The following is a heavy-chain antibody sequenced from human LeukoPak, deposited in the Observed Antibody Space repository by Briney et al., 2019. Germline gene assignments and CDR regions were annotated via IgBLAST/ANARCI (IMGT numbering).Heavy chain of an antibody. Sequence: PGGSLRLSCAASGFIFSSWAMSWVRQAPGKGLEWVSAVSPSGDTTYYADSVKGRFTISRDNSKNTLYLQMNSLRAEDTAVYYCAKEGCTRCTPFVDYWGQGILVTVSS. J-gene: IGHJ4*02. D-gene: IGHD2-2*01. CDR2: VSPSGDTT. CDR1: GFIFSSWA. V-gene: IGHV3-23*01. CDR3: AKEGCTRCTPFVDY.